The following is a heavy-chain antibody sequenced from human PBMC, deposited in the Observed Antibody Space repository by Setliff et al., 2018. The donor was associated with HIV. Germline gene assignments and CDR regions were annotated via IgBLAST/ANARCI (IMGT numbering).Heavy chain of an antibody. CDR3: TTEVYSSSGWFFDY. CDR2: IKSKTDGGTT. D-gene: IGHD6-19*01. CDR1: GFTFSNAW. Sequence: GGSLRLSCAASGFTFSNAWMSWVRQAPGKGLEWVGRIKSKTDGGTTDYAAPVKGRFTISRDDSKNTLYLQMNSLKTEDTAVYYCTTEVYSSSGWFFDYWGQGTLVTVSS. J-gene: IGHJ4*02. V-gene: IGHV3-15*01.